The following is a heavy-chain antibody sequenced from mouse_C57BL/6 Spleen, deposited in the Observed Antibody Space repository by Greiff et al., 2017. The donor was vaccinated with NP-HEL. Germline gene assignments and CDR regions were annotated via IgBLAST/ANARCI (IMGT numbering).Heavy chain of an antibody. J-gene: IGHJ2*01. D-gene: IGHD2-1*01. CDR3: VGGGNYDSFDY. Sequence: QVQLQQSGAELAKPGASVKLSCKASGYTFTSYWMHWVKQRPGQGLEWIGYINPSSGYTKYNQKFKGKATLTADKSSSTAYMQLSSLTYEDSAVYYCVGGGNYDSFDYWGQGTTLTVSS. CDR1: GYTFTSYW. V-gene: IGHV1-7*01. CDR2: INPSSGYT.